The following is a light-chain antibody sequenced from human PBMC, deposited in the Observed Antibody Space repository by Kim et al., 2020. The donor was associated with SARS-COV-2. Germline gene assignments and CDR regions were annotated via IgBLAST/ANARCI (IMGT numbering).Light chain of an antibody. Sequence: QTATLTCTGNNNNVGNQGAAWLQQHQGHPPKLLSYRNNNRPSGISERFSASRSGDTASLTITGLQPEDETDYYCSAWDSSLNAWVFGGGTQLNVL. CDR3: SAWDSSLNAWV. CDR2: RNN. J-gene: IGLJ3*02. V-gene: IGLV10-54*04. CDR1: NNNVGNQG.